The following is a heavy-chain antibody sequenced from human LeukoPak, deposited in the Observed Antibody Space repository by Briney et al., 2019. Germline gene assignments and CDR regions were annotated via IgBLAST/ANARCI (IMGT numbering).Heavy chain of an antibody. CDR2: IKRDGTYT. CDR1: GFTFSRHR. CDR3: AREDLWEGAFDY. V-gene: IGHV3-74*01. D-gene: IGHD3-3*01. Sequence: GGSLRLSCAASGFTFSRHRMHWVPQGPGKVLVWVPRIKRDGTYTAHAHSVKRPYNISRDNAKNTLYLEMNSLRADDTAVYYCAREDLWEGAFDYWGQGTLVTVSS. J-gene: IGHJ4*02.